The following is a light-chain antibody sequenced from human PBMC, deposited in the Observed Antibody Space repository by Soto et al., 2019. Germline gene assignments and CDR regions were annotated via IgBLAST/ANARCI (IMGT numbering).Light chain of an antibody. V-gene: IGKV3-15*01. CDR3: QQYNNWPPLS. CDR2: GAS. CDR1: QSVSSN. J-gene: IGKJ4*01. Sequence: EIVMTQSPATLSVSPGERATLSCRASQSVSSNLAWYQQKPGQAPRLLIYGASTRATGIPARFSGSGSGTELTLTISSLQSEDFAVYYCQQYNNWPPLSFGGGTKVESK.